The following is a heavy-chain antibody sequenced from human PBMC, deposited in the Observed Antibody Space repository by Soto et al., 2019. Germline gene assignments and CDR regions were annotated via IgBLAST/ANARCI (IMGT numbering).Heavy chain of an antibody. V-gene: IGHV4-31*03. CDR2: IYYSGST. CDR1: GGSISSGCYY. J-gene: IGHJ6*02. Sequence: QVQLQESGPGLVKPSQTLSLTCTVSGGSISSGCYYWSWISQHQGKGLEWIGYIYYSGSTYYNPSLKCRVTISVDTSKNQLSLKLSSVTAADTAVYYCARDFRGRVYYYGMDVWGQGTTVTVSS. CDR3: ARDFRGRVYYYGMDV. D-gene: IGHD3-10*01.